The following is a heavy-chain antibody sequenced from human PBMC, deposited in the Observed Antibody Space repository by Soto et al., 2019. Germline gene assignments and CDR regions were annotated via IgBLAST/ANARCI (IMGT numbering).Heavy chain of an antibody. V-gene: IGHV1-18*01. CDR3: VREGEMPYYYYGLDV. Sequence: GASXKVSCKASGYTFTTYGISWVRQAPGQGLEWMGWISGYNGHTKYAQKFQGRVTMTTDTSTSTVYMDLRSLRSDDTAVYYCVREGEMPYYYYGLDVWGQGTTVTVSS. D-gene: IGHD3-16*01. CDR1: GYTFTTYG. CDR2: ISGYNGHT. J-gene: IGHJ6*02.